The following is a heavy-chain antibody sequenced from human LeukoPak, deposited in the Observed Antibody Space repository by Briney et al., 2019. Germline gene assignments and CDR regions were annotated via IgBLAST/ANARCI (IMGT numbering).Heavy chain of an antibody. J-gene: IGHJ3*01. V-gene: IGHV3-48*04. Sequence: GGSLRLSCEASGFTFSTYCMQWLRQAPGEGLEWVSYRICSRGTIWYDPSLKGRFTISGDNSKSSLSLQMSCVRAADTAVYYCERDLVVTKPHSFDVWRQGTMVTVPS. CDR1: GFTFSTYC. CDR2: RICSRGTI. D-gene: IGHD4-23*01. CDR3: ERDLVVTKPHSFDV.